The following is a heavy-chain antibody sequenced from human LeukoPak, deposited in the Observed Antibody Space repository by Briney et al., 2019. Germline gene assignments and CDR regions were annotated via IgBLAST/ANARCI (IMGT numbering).Heavy chain of an antibody. CDR2: IIPVFGTA. J-gene: IGHJ5*02. CDR3: ARVGRDCRDTRCTWSDWLDP. V-gene: IGHV1-69*05. Sequence: SVKVSCKASGGTFSSYAISWVRQAPGQGLEWMGGIIPVFGTANYAQKFQGRVTITTDESTSTAYMELSSLRSEDTAVYYCARVGRDCRDTRCTWSDWLDPWGQGTLVTVSS. D-gene: IGHD2-2*01. CDR1: GGTFSSYA.